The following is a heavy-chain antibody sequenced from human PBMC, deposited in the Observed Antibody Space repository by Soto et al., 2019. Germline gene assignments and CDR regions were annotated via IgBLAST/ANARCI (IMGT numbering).Heavy chain of an antibody. CDR3: AEGGEPRPTVF. CDR2: IYYSGST. CDR1: DGSIDSGGYY. V-gene: IGHV4-31*03. Sequence: QVQLQESGPGLVKPSQTLSLTCTVSDGSIDSGGYYWSWIRQHPGKGLEWIGYIYYSGSTYYNPSPKSRGTQSVGPVKEQVPLGAGSVTGADPAGFYFAEGGEPRPTVFWGQGTLVTVSS. J-gene: IGHJ4*02. D-gene: IGHD3-16*01.